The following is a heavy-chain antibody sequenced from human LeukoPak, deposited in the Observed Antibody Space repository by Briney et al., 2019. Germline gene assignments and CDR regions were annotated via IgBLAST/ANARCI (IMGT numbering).Heavy chain of an antibody. Sequence: PSETLSLTCAVYGGSFSGYYWSWIRQPPGKGLEWIGEINHSGSTNYNPSLKSRVTISVDTSKNQFSLKLSSVTAADTAVYYCARGWGRLEVTGDCYYGMDVWGQGTTVTVSS. CDR2: INHSGST. J-gene: IGHJ6*02. CDR1: GGSFSGYY. D-gene: IGHD3-16*01. CDR3: ARGWGRLEVTGDCYYGMDV. V-gene: IGHV4-34*01.